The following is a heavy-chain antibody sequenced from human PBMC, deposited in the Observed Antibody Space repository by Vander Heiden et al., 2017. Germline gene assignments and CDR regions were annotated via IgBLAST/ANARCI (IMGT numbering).Heavy chain of an antibody. CDR1: GGSISSSSYY. CDR3: AGRAGTGTRYNWFDP. V-gene: IGHV4-39*01. Sequence: QLQLQESGPGLVKPSETLSLTCTVSGGSISSSSYYWGWIRQPPGKGLEWIGSSYYSGSTYYNPSLKSRVTISVDTSKNQVSLKLSSVTPAETAVYYCAGRAGTGTRYNWFDPWGQGTLVTVSS. CDR2: SYYSGST. J-gene: IGHJ5*02. D-gene: IGHD3-10*01.